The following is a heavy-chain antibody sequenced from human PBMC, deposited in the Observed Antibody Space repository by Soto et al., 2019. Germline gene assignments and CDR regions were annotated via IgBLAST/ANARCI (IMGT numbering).Heavy chain of an antibody. Sequence: SVKVSFKASGYTFTSYYMHWVRQAPGQGLEWMGIINPSGGSTSYAQKFQGRVTMTRDTSTSTVYMELSSLRSEDTAVYYCARDVGLTYYYDSKGRNDAFDIWGQGTMVTVSS. D-gene: IGHD3-22*01. CDR2: INPSGGST. V-gene: IGHV1-46*01. CDR3: ARDVGLTYYYDSKGRNDAFDI. CDR1: GYTFTSYY. J-gene: IGHJ3*02.